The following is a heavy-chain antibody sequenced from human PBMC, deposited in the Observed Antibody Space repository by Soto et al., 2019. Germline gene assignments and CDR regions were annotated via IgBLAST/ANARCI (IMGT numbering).Heavy chain of an antibody. J-gene: IGHJ6*02. Sequence: QVQLVESGGGVVQPGRSLRLSCAASGFTFSSYAMHWVRQAPGKGLEWVAVISYDGSNKYYADSVKGRFTISRDNSKNSLYLQMDSLRAEATAVYYCATMYSSVWMGYYYYGMDVWGQGTTVTVSS. CDR1: GFTFSSYA. CDR3: ATMYSSVWMGYYYYGMDV. CDR2: ISYDGSNK. V-gene: IGHV3-30-3*01. D-gene: IGHD6-25*01.